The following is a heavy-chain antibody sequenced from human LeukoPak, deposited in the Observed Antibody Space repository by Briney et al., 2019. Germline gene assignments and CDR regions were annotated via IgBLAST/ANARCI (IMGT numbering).Heavy chain of an antibody. D-gene: IGHD1-26*01. CDR3: ARDGGSGSYGTFEY. J-gene: IGHJ4*02. CDR1: GFTFSSYS. Sequence: PGGSLRLSCAASGFTFSSYSMNWVRQAPGKGLEWVSSISSSSSYIYYADSAKGRFTISRDNAKNSLYLQMNSLRAEDTAVYYCARDGGSGSYGTFEYWGQGTLVTVSS. V-gene: IGHV3-21*01. CDR2: ISSSSSYI.